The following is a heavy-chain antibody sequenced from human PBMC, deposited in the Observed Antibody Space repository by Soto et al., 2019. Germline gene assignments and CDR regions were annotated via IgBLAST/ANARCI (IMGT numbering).Heavy chain of an antibody. J-gene: IGHJ6*02. CDR1: DFTITNAW. V-gene: IGHV3-15*07. D-gene: IGHD2-15*01. CDR3: TTGSVEGV. CDR2: IKTTAEGGAT. Sequence: EVQLVESGGGLVKPGGSLRLSCAASDFTITNAWMNWVRQAPGKGLEWVGRIKTTAEGGATDHAAPLKGRSTISRDDSRNTLFRQINSLKTDDTAVYYCTTGSVEGVWGQGATVTVSS.